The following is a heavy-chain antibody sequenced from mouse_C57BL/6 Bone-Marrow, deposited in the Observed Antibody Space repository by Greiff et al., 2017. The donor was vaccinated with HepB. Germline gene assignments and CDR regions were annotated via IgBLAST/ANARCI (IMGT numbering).Heavy chain of an antibody. CDR2: ISSGGSYT. CDR1: GFTFSSYG. Sequence: EVHLVESGGDLVKPGGSLKLSCAASGFTFSSYGMSWVRQTPDKRLEWVATISSGGSYTYYPDSVKGRFTISRDNAKNTLYLQMSSLKSEDTAMYYCASSGGFAYWGQGTLVTVSA. J-gene: IGHJ3*01. D-gene: IGHD3-2*02. CDR3: ASSGGFAY. V-gene: IGHV5-6*01.